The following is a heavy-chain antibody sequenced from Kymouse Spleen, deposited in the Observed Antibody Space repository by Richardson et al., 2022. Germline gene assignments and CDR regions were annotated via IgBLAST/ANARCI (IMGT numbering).Heavy chain of an antibody. J-gene: IGHJ3*02. D-gene: IGHD1-7*01. Sequence: QVQLQESGPGLVKPSETLSLTCTVSGGSISSYYWSWIRQPPGKGLEWIGYIYYSGSTNYNPSLKSRVTISVDTSKNQFSLKLSSVTAADTAVYYCARDPVITGTKDAFDIWGQGTMVTVSS. CDR2: IYYSGST. CDR1: GGSISSYY. CDR3: ARDPVITGTKDAFDI. V-gene: IGHV4-59*01.